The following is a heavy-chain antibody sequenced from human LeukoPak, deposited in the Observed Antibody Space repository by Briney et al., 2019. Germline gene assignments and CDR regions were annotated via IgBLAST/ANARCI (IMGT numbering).Heavy chain of an antibody. D-gene: IGHD3-3*01. V-gene: IGHV3-30*04. J-gene: IGHJ6*02. Sequence: GGSLRLSCAASGFTFSSYPMHWVRQAPGKGLEWVAVISYDGSNKYYADSVKGRFTISRDNSKNSLYLQMNSLRAEDTAVYDCAVECEAASSYYYYGMDVWGQRTMVTVSS. CDR1: GFTFSSYP. CDR2: ISYDGSNK. CDR3: AVECEAASSYYYYGMDV.